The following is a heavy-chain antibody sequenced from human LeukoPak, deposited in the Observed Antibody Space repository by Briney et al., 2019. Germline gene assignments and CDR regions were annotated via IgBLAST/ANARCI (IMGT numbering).Heavy chain of an antibody. D-gene: IGHD1-26*01. V-gene: IGHV3-21*01. CDR3: ARGIVGATTLYFDY. CDR1: GFTFSSYS. CDR2: ISSSSSYI. J-gene: IGHJ4*02. Sequence: KSGGSLRLSCAASGFTFSSYSMNWVRQAPGKGLEWVSSISSSSSYIYYADSVKGRFTISRDNAKNSLYLQMNSLRAEDTAVYYCARGIVGATTLYFDYWGQGTLVTVSS.